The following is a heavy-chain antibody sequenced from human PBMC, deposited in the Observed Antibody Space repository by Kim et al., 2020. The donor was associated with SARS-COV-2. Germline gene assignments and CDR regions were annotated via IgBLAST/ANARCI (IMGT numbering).Heavy chain of an antibody. CDR2: IIPIFGTA. CDR1: GGTFSSYA. J-gene: IGHJ6*02. CDR3: ARDPPLFTYYYGSGSYYKGFYYYYGMDV. V-gene: IGHV1-69*13. D-gene: IGHD3-10*01. Sequence: SVKVSCKASGGTFSSYAISWVRQAPGQGLEWMGGIIPIFGTANYAQKFQGRVTITADESTSTAYMELSSLRSEDTAVYYCARDPPLFTYYYGSGSYYKGFYYYYGMDVWGQGTTVTVSS.